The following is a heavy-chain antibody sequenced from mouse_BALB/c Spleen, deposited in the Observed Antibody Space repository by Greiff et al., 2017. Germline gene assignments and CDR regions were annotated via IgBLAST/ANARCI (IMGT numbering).Heavy chain of an antibody. Sequence: VQLQQSGAELVKPGASVKLSCTASGFNIKDTYMHWVKQRPEQGLEWIGRIDPANGNTKYDPKFQGKATITADTSSNTAYLQLSSLTSEDTAVYYCAKGDSYAMDYWGQGTSVTVSS. D-gene: IGHD3-3*01. J-gene: IGHJ4*01. V-gene: IGHV14-3*02. CDR1: GFNIKDTY. CDR2: IDPANGNT. CDR3: AKGDSYAMDY.